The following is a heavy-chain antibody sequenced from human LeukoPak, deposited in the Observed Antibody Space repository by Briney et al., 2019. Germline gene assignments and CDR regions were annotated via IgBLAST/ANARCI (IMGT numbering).Heavy chain of an antibody. D-gene: IGHD1-26*01. CDR1: EFIFDAHD. Sequence: PGGSLRLSCGASEFIFDAHDMHWVRQAPGKGLEWVAFIRSDGYHTYYADSVKGRFTITRDNSKNTLYLQMNSLRLEDMALYYCAKPSGSGVDYWGRGTRVTVSS. CDR3: AKPSGSGVDY. CDR2: IRSDGYHT. J-gene: IGHJ4*02. V-gene: IGHV3-30*02.